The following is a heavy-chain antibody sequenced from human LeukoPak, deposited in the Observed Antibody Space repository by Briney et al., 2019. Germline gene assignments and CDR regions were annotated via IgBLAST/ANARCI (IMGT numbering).Heavy chain of an antibody. V-gene: IGHV3-48*03. Sequence: GGSLRLSCAASGFTFSSYEMNWVRQAPGKGLEWVSYISSSGSTIYYADSVKGRLTIYRDNAKNSLYLQMNSLRAEDTAVYYCARAPHATDYWGQGTLVTVSS. CDR1: GFTFSSYE. CDR2: ISSSGSTI. CDR3: ARAPHATDY. J-gene: IGHJ4*02.